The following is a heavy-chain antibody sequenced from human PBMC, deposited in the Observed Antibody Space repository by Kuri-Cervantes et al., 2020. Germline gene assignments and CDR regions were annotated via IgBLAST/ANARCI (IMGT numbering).Heavy chain of an antibody. J-gene: IGHJ4*02. CDR3: AKIKGSGSSPLHDAVFDQ. V-gene: IGHV3-30-3*02. CDR2: ISYDGSNK. Sequence: GGSLRLSCAASGFTFSSYAMHWVRQAPGKGLEWVAVISYDGSNKYYADSVKGRFTISRDNSKNTLYLQMNSLRSEDTAVYYCAKIKGSGSSPLHDAVFDQWGQGTLVTVSS. D-gene: IGHD6-6*01. CDR1: GFTFSSYA.